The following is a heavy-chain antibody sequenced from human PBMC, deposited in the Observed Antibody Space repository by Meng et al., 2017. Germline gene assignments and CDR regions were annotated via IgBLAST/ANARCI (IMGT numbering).Heavy chain of an antibody. D-gene: IGHD2-15*01. CDR3: AKEVDNWFDP. Sequence: QVQLVHAGAWVKKPGSSVKVPCKASGGTFSSYAISWVRQAPGQGLEWMGGIIPIFATANYAQKFQGRVTITADESTSTAYMELSSLRSEDTAVYYCAKEVDNWFDPWGQGTLVTVSS. J-gene: IGHJ5*02. CDR2: IIPIFATA. V-gene: IGHV1-69*01. CDR1: GGTFSSYA.